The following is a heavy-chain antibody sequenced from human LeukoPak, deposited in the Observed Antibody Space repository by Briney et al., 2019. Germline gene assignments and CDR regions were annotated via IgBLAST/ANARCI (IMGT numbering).Heavy chain of an antibody. CDR2: INPNNGGT. CDR3: APEAGYNYDY. CDR1: GYTFTDYY. Sequence: ASVKVSCKASGYTFTDYYMHWVRQAPGQGLEWMGWINPNNGGTNYAQKFQGRVTMTGDTSISTAYMELSRLRSDDTAMYYCAPEAGYNYDYWGQGTLVTVSS. J-gene: IGHJ4*02. V-gene: IGHV1-2*02. D-gene: IGHD5-24*01.